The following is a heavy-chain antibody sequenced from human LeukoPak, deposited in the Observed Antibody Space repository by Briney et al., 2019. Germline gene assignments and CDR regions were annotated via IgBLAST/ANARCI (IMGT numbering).Heavy chain of an antibody. V-gene: IGHV3-9*01. CDR3: TKDNYCQRATFHGVWFDP. J-gene: IGHJ5*02. CDR1: GYTIDDYA. CDR2: IYWNSGGA. Sequence: GGSLRLSCAASGYTIDDYAMHWVRQAPGKGLEWVAGIYWNSGGAVYADSVQGRFTISRDNAKNSLYLQMNSLRTEDTAFYYCTKDNYCQRATFHGVWFDPWGQGTLVTVSS. D-gene: IGHD3-3*01.